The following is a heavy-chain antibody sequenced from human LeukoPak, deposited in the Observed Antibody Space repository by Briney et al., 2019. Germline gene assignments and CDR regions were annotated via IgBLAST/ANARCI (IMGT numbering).Heavy chain of an antibody. CDR3: ARLTSGSYHADFDY. CDR1: GYSFTSYW. V-gene: IGHV5-51*01. CDR2: VYPGDSDT. J-gene: IGHJ4*02. Sequence: GESLKISCKGSGYSFTSYWIGWVRQMPGKGLEWMGIVYPGDSDTRYSPSFQGQVTISVDKSISTAYLQCSSPKASDTAMYYCARLTSGSYHADFDYWGQGTLVTVSS. D-gene: IGHD1-26*01.